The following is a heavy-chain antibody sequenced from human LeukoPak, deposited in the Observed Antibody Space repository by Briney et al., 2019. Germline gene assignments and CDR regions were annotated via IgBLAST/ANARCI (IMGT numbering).Heavy chain of an antibody. V-gene: IGHV4-61*01. CDR1: GGSISSRSYY. CDR3: ARDPGAAAGGHDAFDI. J-gene: IGHJ3*02. Sequence: PSETLSLTCTVSGGSISSRSYYWSWIRQPPGKGLEWIGYIYYSGSTNYNPSLKSRVTISVDTSKNQFSLKLSSVTAADTAVYYCARDPGAAAGGHDAFDIWGQGTMVTVSS. CDR2: IYYSGST. D-gene: IGHD6-13*01.